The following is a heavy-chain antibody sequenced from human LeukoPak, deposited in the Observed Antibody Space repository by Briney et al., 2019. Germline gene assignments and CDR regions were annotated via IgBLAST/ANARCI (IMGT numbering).Heavy chain of an antibody. CDR3: AKLAKYFYGSETFYFFEH. J-gene: IGHJ4*02. CDR1: GFSFATYW. CDR2: INQDGTEK. V-gene: IGHV3-7*01. D-gene: IGHD3-10*01. Sequence: GESLRLPCAASGFSFATYWMSWVRQAPGKGLEWVANINQDGTEKYYVDSVKGRFTISRDNGKNSLYLQLNSLRVEDTAVYYCAKLAKYFYGSETFYFFEHWGRGTPVTASS.